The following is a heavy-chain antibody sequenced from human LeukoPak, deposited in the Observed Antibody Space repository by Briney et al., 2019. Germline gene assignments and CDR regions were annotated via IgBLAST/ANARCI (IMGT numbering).Heavy chain of an antibody. J-gene: IGHJ4*02. CDR1: GFTFGSYA. D-gene: IGHD4-23*01. Sequence: GGSLRLSCAASGFTFGSYAMNWVRQAPGKGLVWVSRIASDGSSTTYADSVKGRFSIFRDNAKNTLYLQMNSLRVEDTAVYYCARGRPHGNDYWGQGTLVTVSS. CDR3: ARGRPHGNDY. CDR2: IASDGSST. V-gene: IGHV3-74*01.